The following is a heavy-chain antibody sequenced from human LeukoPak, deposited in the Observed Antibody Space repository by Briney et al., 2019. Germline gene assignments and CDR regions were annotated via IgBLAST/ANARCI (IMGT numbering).Heavy chain of an antibody. CDR2: ISSSGGGT. V-gene: IGHV3-23*01. Sequence: PGGSLRLSCAASGFTFSSYAMSWVRQAPGKGLEWVSAISSSGGGTYYADSVKGRFTISRDNSKNTLYLQMNSLRAEDTAVYYCAKPDRRGVITLFDYWGQGTLVTVSS. D-gene: IGHD3-10*01. CDR3: AKPDRRGVITLFDY. CDR1: GFTFSSYA. J-gene: IGHJ4*02.